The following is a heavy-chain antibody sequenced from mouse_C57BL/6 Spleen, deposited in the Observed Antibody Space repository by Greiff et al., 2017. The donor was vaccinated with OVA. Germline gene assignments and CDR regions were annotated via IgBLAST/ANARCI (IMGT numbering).Heavy chain of an antibody. V-gene: IGHV14-4*01. J-gene: IGHJ2*01. D-gene: IGHD1-1*01. Sequence: EVQLQGSGAELVRPGASVKLSCTASGFNIKDDYMHWVKQRPEQGLEWIGWIDPENGDTEYASKFQGKATITADTSSNTAYLQLSSLTSEDTAVYYCTTDYGSSDWGQGTTLTVSS. CDR2: IDPENGDT. CDR3: TTDYGSSD. CDR1: GFNIKDDY.